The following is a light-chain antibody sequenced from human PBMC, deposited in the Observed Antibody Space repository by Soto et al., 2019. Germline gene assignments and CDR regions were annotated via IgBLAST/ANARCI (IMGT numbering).Light chain of an antibody. Sequence: QSVLTQPPSASGTPGQRVTISCSGSSSNIGSNSVYWYQQLPGTAPKLLIYRNNQRPSGVPDRFSGSKSGTSASLAISGLRSDDEADYYCATWDYSRSGSVFGGGTKLTVL. CDR2: RNN. CDR1: SSNIGSNS. CDR3: ATWDYSRSGSV. V-gene: IGLV1-47*01. J-gene: IGLJ2*01.